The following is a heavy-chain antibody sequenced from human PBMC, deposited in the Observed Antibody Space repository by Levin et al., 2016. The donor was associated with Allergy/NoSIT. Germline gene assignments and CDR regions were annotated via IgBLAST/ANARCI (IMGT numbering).Heavy chain of an antibody. Sequence: SVKVSCKASGGTFSSYAISWVRQAPGQGLEWMGRIIPILGIANYAQKFQGRVTITADKSTSTAYMELSSLRSEDTAVYYCARGLDGSGSYYPPYYWGQGTLVTVSS. CDR2: IIPILGIA. D-gene: IGHD3-10*01. CDR1: GGTFSSYA. CDR3: ARGLDGSGSYYPPYY. V-gene: IGHV1-69*04. J-gene: IGHJ4*02.